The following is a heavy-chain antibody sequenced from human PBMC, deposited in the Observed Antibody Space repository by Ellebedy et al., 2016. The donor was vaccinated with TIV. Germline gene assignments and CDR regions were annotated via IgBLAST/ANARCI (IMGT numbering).Heavy chain of an antibody. J-gene: IGHJ4*02. CDR1: GYTFSDYG. CDR2: ISAYNGKT. D-gene: IGHD3-10*01. CDR3: ARENYYGSRLFDF. Sequence: AASVKVSCKASGYTFSDYGITWVRQAPGQGLEWVGWISAYNGKTDFAQKFQGRVTMTTDTSTGTAYMELRSLTSDDTAVYYCARENYYGSRLFDFWGQGTLVTVSS. V-gene: IGHV1-18*01.